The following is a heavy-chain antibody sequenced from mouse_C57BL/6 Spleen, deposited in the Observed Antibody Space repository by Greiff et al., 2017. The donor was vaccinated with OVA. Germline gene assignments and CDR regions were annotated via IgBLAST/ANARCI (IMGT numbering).Heavy chain of an antibody. CDR3: ARGRFTTVVAFES. J-gene: IGHJ2*01. CDR1: GYTFTSYW. D-gene: IGHD1-1*01. CDR2: IDPSDSYT. V-gene: IGHV1-50*01. Sequence: QVQLQQPGAELVKPGASVKLSCKASGYTFTSYWMQWVKQRPGQGLEWIGEIDPSDSYTNYNQKFKGKATLTVDTSSSTAYMQLSSLTSEDSAVYYCARGRFTTVVAFESWGQGTTLTVSS.